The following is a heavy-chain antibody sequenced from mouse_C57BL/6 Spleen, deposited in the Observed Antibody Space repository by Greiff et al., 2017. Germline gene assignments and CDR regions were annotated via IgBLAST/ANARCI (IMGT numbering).Heavy chain of an antibody. J-gene: IGHJ4*01. Sequence: EVQLQQSVAELVRPGASVKLSCTASGFNIKNNYMHWVKQRPEQGLEWIGRIDPANGNTKYAPKFQGKATITADTSSNTASLQLSSLTSEDTAIYYCARVCNYADSYPLDYWGQGTSVTVSS. CDR2: IDPANGNT. CDR1: GFNIKNNY. CDR3: ARVCNYADSYPLDY. D-gene: IGHD2-1*01. V-gene: IGHV14-3*01.